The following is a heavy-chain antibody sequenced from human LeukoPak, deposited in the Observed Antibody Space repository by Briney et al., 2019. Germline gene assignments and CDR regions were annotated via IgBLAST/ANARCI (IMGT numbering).Heavy chain of an antibody. Sequence: PSETLSLTCTVSGGSISSGSYYWSWIRQPAGKGLEWIGRIYTSGSTNYNPSLKSRVTISVDTSKNQFSLKLSSVTAADTAVYYCARRYSFDWLLFDYWGQGTLVTVSS. J-gene: IGHJ4*02. CDR1: GGSISSGSYY. CDR2: IYTSGST. CDR3: ARRYSFDWLLFDY. D-gene: IGHD3-9*01. V-gene: IGHV4-61*02.